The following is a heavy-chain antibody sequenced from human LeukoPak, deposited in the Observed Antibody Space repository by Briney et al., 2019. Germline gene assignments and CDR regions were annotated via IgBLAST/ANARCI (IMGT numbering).Heavy chain of an antibody. V-gene: IGHV4-4*07. CDR3: ARLKWEEDAFDI. CDR1: GGSINNYY. CDR2: IYTSGST. J-gene: IGHJ3*02. Sequence: PSETLSLTCTVSGGSINNYYWSWIRQPAGKGLEWIGRIYTSGSTNYNPSLKSRVTMSVDTSKNQFSLKLSSVTAADTAVYYCARLKWEEDAFDIWGQGTMVTVSS. D-gene: IGHD1-26*01.